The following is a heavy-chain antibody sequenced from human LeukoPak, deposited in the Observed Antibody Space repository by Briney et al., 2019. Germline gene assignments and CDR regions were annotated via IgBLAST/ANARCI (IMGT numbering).Heavy chain of an antibody. Sequence: GGSLRLSCAASGFTFSSYAMHWVRQAPGKGLEWVAVISYDGSNKYYADSVKGRFTISRDNSKNTLYLQMNSLRAEDTAVYYCARGGVLAGTVDYWGQGTLVTVSS. D-gene: IGHD6-13*01. V-gene: IGHV3-30-3*01. CDR1: GFTFSSYA. J-gene: IGHJ4*02. CDR3: ARGGVLAGTVDY. CDR2: ISYDGSNK.